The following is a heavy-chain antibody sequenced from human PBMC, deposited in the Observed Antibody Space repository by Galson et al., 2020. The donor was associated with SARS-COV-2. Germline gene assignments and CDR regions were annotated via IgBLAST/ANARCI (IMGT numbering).Heavy chain of an antibody. CDR3: ARDDPGTAYYYRMDV. Sequence: ASETLSLTCTVSGGSISSYYWSWIRQPPAKGLEWIGYIYYSGSTNYNPSLKSRVTISVDTSKNKFSLKLSSVTAADTAVYYCARDDPGTAYYYRMDVWGQGTTVTVSS. CDR2: IYYSGST. CDR1: GGSISSYY. D-gene: IGHD6-13*01. J-gene: IGHJ6*02. V-gene: IGHV4-59*12.